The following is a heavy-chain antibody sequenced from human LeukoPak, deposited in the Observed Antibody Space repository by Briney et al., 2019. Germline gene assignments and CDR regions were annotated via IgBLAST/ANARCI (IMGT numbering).Heavy chain of an antibody. CDR2: INHSGGT. CDR3: ARGGFPDAYGDYPNFDY. CDR1: GGSFSGYY. J-gene: IGHJ4*02. V-gene: IGHV4-34*01. Sequence: SESLSLTCAVYGGSFSGYYWSWIRQPPGKGLEWSGEINHSGGTNYNPSLKSRVTISVDTSKNQFSLKLSSVTAADTAVYYCARGGFPDAYGDYPNFDYWGQGTLVTVSS. D-gene: IGHD4-17*01.